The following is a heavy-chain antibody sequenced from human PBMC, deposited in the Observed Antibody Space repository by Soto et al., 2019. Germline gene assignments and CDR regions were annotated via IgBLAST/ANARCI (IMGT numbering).Heavy chain of an antibody. D-gene: IGHD3-10*01. CDR3: ARARPDSAGSSLGRRLDV. CDR1: GDSVTFGHHY. CDR2: IFFTGAT. V-gene: IGHV4-61*01. J-gene: IGHJ6*02. Sequence: QVQLQESGPGLVKPSGTLSLICIVSGDSVTFGHHYWSWIRQPPGKGLEWIGHIFFTGATNYSPSLKIRVTMSVGSSKSQFSLNLTSVSAADSAIYYCARARPDSAGSSLGRRLDVWGQGTTVTVSS.